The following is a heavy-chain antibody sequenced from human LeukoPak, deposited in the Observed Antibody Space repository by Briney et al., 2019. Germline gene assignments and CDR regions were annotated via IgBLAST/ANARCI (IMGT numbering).Heavy chain of an antibody. CDR3: ARSRDNVLDY. J-gene: IGHJ4*02. D-gene: IGHD1-1*01. V-gene: IGHV3-74*01. Sequence: GGSLRLSCAASGFIFSRYWMYWVRQVPGKGLVWVSRISSDGSDPSYADSVGGRFAISRDSARNTLYLQMNSLRAEDTAVYYCARSRDNVLDYWGQGTLVTVSS. CDR1: GFIFSRYW. CDR2: ISSDGSDP.